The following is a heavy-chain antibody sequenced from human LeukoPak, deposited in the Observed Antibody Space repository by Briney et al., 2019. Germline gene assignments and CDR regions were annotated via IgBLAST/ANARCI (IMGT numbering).Heavy chain of an antibody. CDR3: ATESSLSN. CDR2: ISYDGTYA. J-gene: IGHJ4*02. V-gene: IGHV3-30*04. Sequence: RSLRLSCAASGLTFSSLAMDWVRQAPGKGLEWVGDISYDGTYASYAGSVRGRFTISRDNSKNTLYLQMNSLRIEDTAVYYCATESSLSNWGLGTLVTVSS. CDR1: GLTFSSLA. D-gene: IGHD2/OR15-2a*01.